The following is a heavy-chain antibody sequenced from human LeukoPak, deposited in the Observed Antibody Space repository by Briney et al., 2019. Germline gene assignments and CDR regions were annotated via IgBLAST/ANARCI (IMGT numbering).Heavy chain of an antibody. CDR3: ARSGRGNSAGFDC. J-gene: IGHJ4*02. D-gene: IGHD3-10*01. CDR2: IYYSGST. V-gene: IGHV4-59*01. CDR1: GGSISSYY. Sequence: SETLSLTCTVSGGSISSYYWSWIRQPPGKGLEWIGYIYYSGSTNYNPSLKSRGTISVDTSNNQFSLKLTSVTAADTAVYYCARSGRGNSAGFDCWGQGTLVAVSS.